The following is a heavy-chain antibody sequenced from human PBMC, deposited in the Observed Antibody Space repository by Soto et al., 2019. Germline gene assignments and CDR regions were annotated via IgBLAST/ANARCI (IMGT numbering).Heavy chain of an antibody. V-gene: IGHV3-30*18. J-gene: IGHJ4*02. CDR2: VSHDGRNT. Sequence: VQLVESGGGVVQPGRSLRLSCAASGFTFSDYAMHWVRQAPGKGLEWVAVVSHDGRNTHYADSVKGRFTISRDSSKHTVSLEMTTLGAEDTAVYYWAKGGRQWLVTSDFNYWGQGALVTVSS. CDR3: AKGGRQWLVTSDFNY. CDR1: GFTFSDYA. D-gene: IGHD6-19*01.